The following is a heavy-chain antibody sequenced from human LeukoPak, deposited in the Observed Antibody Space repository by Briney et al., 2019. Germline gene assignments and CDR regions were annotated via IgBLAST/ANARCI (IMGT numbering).Heavy chain of an antibody. D-gene: IGHD5-12*01. CDR2: IYTSGST. J-gene: IGHJ4*02. CDR1: GGSISSGGYY. Sequence: PSETLSLTCTVSGGSISSGGYYWSWIRQPAGKGLEWIGRIYTSGSTNYNPSLKSRVTMSVDTSKNQFSLKLSSVTAADTAVYYCARDFGEDSGYDLGYFDYWGQGTLATVSS. V-gene: IGHV4-61*02. CDR3: ARDFGEDSGYDLGYFDY.